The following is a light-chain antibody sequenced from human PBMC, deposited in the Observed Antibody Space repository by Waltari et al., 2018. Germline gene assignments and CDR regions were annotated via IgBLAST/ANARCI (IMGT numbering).Light chain of an antibody. CDR3: SSYTASRLYV. CDR2: DVS. CDR1: SIDVVGYNY. Sequence: QSALTQPASVSGSRGQSSTTSCTGTSIDVVGYNYVSWYQQYPCKAPKLVILDVSSRPSGTSDRFSGSKSGNTASLIISGLQADDEADYYCSSYTASRLYVFGTGTKVTVL. J-gene: IGLJ1*01. V-gene: IGLV2-14*03.